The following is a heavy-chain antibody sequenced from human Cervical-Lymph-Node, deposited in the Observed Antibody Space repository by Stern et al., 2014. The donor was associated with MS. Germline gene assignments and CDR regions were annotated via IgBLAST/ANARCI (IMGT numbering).Heavy chain of an antibody. J-gene: IGHJ4*02. CDR2: VSYDGGNK. V-gene: IGHV3-30*04. Sequence: QDQLVQSGGGVVQPGRSLRLSCAASGFTFSTYAMHWVRQAPGKGLEWVAVVSYDGGNKYYADSVRGRFTISRDNSKNTLYLQMNSLRAEDTAVYYCAGAPLWWLRDYWGQGTLVTVSS. CDR3: AGAPLWWLRDY. CDR1: GFTFSTYA. D-gene: IGHD5-12*01.